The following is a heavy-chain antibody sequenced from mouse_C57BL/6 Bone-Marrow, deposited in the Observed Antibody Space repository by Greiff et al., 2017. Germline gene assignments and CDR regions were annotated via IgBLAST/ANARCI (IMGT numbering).Heavy chain of an antibody. CDR2: LDPNIGGT. CDR3: AHGNCCYWYFAV. CDR1: GYTFTSYW. V-gene: IGHV1-72*01. D-gene: IGHD2-1*01. J-gene: IGHJ1*03. Sequence: VQLQQPGAELVKPGASVKLSCKASGYTFTSYWMHWVKQRPGRGLEWIGRLDPNIGGTKYNDKFKGTATLTVDKPSSTAYMQLSRLTSEDSAVYYCAHGNCCYWYFAVWGTGTTVTVSS.